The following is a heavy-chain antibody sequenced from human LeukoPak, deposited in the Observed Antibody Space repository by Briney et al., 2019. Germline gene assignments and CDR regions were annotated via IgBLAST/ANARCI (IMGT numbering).Heavy chain of an antibody. D-gene: IGHD3-10*01. Sequence: GRSLRLSCAASGFTFDIYAMHWVRQAPGKGLEWVSGISWNSGIIGYADSVKGRFTISRDNAKNSLSLQMNSLRAEDTALYYCAKALPMAPFDYWGQGTLVTVSS. CDR3: AKALPMAPFDY. CDR1: GFTFDIYA. CDR2: ISWNSGII. J-gene: IGHJ4*02. V-gene: IGHV3-9*01.